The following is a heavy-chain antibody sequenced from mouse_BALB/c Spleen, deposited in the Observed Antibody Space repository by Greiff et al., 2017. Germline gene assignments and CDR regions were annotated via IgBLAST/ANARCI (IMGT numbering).Heavy chain of an antibody. Sequence: VQLQQTGPELVKPGASVKISCKASGYSFTDYIMLWVKQSHGKSLEWIGNINPYYGSTSYNLKFKGKATLTVDKSSSTAYMQLNSLTSEDSAVYYCAREDYGSSYFDYWGQGTTLTVSS. CDR2: INPYYGST. CDR1: GYSFTDYI. D-gene: IGHD1-1*01. CDR3: AREDYGSSYFDY. J-gene: IGHJ2*01. V-gene: IGHV1-39*01.